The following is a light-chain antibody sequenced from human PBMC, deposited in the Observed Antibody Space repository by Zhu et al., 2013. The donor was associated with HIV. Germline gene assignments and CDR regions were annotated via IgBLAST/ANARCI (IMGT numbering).Light chain of an antibody. CDR2: DNN. Sequence: QSVLTQPPSVSATPGQKVTISCSGSSSNIGNNYVSWYQQLPTTAPKLLIYDNNKRPSGIPDRFSASKSGTSATLGITGLQTGDEADYYCESWDNSLSARVFGGGTKLTVL. CDR1: SSNIGNNY. CDR3: ESWDNSLSARV. J-gene: IGLJ3*02. V-gene: IGLV1-51*01.